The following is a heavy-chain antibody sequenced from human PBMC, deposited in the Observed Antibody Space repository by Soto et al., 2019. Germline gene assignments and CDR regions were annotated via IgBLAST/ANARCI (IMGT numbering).Heavy chain of an antibody. CDR3: TTDFWSGFYQYYFDY. CDR1: GFTFSNAW. D-gene: IGHD3-3*01. J-gene: IGHJ4*02. Sequence: GGSLRLSCAASGFTFSNAWMNWVRQAPGKGLEWVGRIKSKTDGGTTDYAAPVKGRLTISRDDSKNTLYLQMNSLKTEDTAVYYCTTDFWSGFYQYYFDYWGQGTLVTVSS. V-gene: IGHV3-15*07. CDR2: IKSKTDGGTT.